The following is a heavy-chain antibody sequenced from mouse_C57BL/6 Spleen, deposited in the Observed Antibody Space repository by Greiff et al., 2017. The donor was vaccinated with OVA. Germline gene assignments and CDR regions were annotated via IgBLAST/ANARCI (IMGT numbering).Heavy chain of an antibody. Sequence: VQLQQPGAELVRPGSSVKLSCKASGYTFTSYWMHWVKQRPIQGLEWIGNIDPSDSETHYNQKFKDKATLTVDKSSSTAYMQLSSLTSEDSAVYYWARSGGFSYAMDYWGQGTSVTVSS. D-gene: IGHD3-1*01. J-gene: IGHJ4*01. CDR2: IDPSDSET. V-gene: IGHV1-52*01. CDR3: ARSGGFSYAMDY. CDR1: GYTFTSYW.